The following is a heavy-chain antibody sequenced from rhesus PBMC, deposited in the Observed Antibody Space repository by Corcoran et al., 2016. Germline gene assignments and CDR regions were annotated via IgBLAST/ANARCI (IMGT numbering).Heavy chain of an antibody. CDR2: IGPGGET. CDR1: GFTFSSYA. V-gene: IGHV3-72*01. J-gene: IGHJ5-2*02. CDR3: ARSLFGPSHNSLDV. D-gene: IGHD3-3*01. Sequence: EVQLVESGGGLVQPGGSLRLSCAASGFTFSSYAMQWVHQAPGKGLEWVSAIGPGGETYYADAVKGRFTISRDNAKNSLYLQMNSLRAEDTAVYYCARSLFGPSHNSLDVWGRGVLVTVSS.